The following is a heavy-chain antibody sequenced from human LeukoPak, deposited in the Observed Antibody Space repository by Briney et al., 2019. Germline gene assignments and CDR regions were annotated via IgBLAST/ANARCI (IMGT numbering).Heavy chain of an antibody. CDR1: GGSISSYY. CDR2: IYYSGST. CDR3: ASLWGYCSSTSCFNY. D-gene: IGHD2-2*01. Sequence: SETLSLTCTVSGGSISSYYWSWIRQPPGKGLEWIGYIYYSGSTNYNPSLKSRVTISVDTSKNQFSLKLSSVTAADTAVYYCASLWGYCSSTSCFNYWGQGTLVTVSS. V-gene: IGHV4-59*08. J-gene: IGHJ4*02.